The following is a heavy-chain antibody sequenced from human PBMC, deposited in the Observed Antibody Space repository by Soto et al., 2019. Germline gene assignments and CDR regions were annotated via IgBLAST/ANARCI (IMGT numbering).Heavy chain of an antibody. CDR2: IYYTGST. J-gene: IGHJ4*02. D-gene: IGHD1-26*01. Sequence: QVQLQESGPGLVKPSQTLSLTCTVSGGSIYTGGFYWSWIRQLPGKVLEWLGYIYYTGSTQYTPSLKRRLTISTDTSDSQFSLRLTSVTAADTAVYYCATSLVTSRTRVDYWGQGTLVTVSS. V-gene: IGHV4-31*03. CDR3: ATSLVTSRTRVDY. CDR1: GGSIYTGGFY.